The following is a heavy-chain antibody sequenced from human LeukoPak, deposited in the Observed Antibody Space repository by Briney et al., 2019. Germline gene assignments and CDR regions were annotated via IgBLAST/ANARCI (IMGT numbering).Heavy chain of an antibody. CDR1: GYTFTSYG. CDR2: ISGYNSNT. Sequence: ASVKVSCKASGYTFTSYGISWVRQAPGQGLEWMGWISGYNSNTNYAQKLQGRVTMTTDASTSTAYMELRSLRSDDTAVYYCARSLGYCSGGSCYPGALWGQGTLVTVSS. CDR3: ARSLGYCSGGSCYPGAL. D-gene: IGHD2-15*01. V-gene: IGHV1-18*01. J-gene: IGHJ4*02.